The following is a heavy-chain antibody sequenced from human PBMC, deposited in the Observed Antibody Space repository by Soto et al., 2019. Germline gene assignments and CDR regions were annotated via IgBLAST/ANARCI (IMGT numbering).Heavy chain of an antibody. J-gene: IGHJ6*02. Sequence: GESLKLSCKGSGYTFTNYWMGLVRQMPGKGPEWMGIIYPGDSDTKYNPSFQGQVTISADKSITTTYLQWSSLKASDTAIYYCAASIFYYGMDVWGQGTTVTVSS. CDR1: GYTFTNYW. CDR3: AASIFYYGMDV. CDR2: IYPGDSDT. V-gene: IGHV5-51*01.